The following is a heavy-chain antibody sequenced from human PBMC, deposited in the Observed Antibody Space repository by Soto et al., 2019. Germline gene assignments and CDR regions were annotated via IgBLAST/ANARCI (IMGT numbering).Heavy chain of an antibody. CDR2: INAGNGNT. V-gene: IGHV1-3*01. J-gene: IGHJ5*02. CDR1: GYTFTSYA. CDR3: ARAHGWFDP. Sequence: QVQLVQSGAEVKKPGASVKVSCKASGYTFTSYAMHWVRQAPGQRLEWMGWINAGNGNTKYSQKFQGRVTITRDTSASTAYMELISLRSADTSVYYCARAHGWFDPWGQGTLVTVSS.